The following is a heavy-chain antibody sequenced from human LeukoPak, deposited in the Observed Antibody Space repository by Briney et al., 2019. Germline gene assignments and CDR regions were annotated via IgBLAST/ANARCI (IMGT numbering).Heavy chain of an antibody. CDR2: ISSSSSYI. V-gene: IGHV3-21*01. CDR3: ARRPGRRIVGATMDY. J-gene: IGHJ4*02. Sequence: GGSLRLSCAASGFTFSSYSMNWVRQAPGKGLEWVSSISSSSSYIYYADSVKGRFTISRDNSKNTLYLQMNSLRAEDTAVYYCARRPGRRIVGATMDYWGQGTLVTVSS. CDR1: GFTFSSYS. D-gene: IGHD1-26*01.